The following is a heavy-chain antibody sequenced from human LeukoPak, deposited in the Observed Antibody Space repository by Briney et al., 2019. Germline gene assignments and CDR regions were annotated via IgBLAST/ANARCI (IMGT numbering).Heavy chain of an antibody. D-gene: IGHD6-19*01. CDR2: IYYSGST. CDR3: ARDFSDWSYFDY. V-gene: IGHV4-59*01. CDR1: GGSISSYY. J-gene: IGHJ4*02. Sequence: PSETLSLTCTVSGGSISSYYWSWIRQTPGKGLEWIGYIYYSGSTNYNASLKSRVTISVDTSKNQVSLKLSSVTAADTAVYYCARDFSDWSYFDYWGQGTLVTVSS.